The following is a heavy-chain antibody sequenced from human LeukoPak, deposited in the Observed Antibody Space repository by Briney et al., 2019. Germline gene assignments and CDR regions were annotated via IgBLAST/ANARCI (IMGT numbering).Heavy chain of an antibody. D-gene: IGHD6-6*01. V-gene: IGHV3-20*04. CDR2: INWKGGNT. Sequence: GGSLRLSCAASGFRFDDYGMSWVRQRPGKGLEWVSSINWKGGNTGYADSVRGRLTISRDNAKNSLYLEMNSLRAEDTAFYYCARESSSYGHDSVDYWGQGILVTVSS. CDR1: GFRFDDYG. J-gene: IGHJ4*02. CDR3: ARESSSYGHDSVDY.